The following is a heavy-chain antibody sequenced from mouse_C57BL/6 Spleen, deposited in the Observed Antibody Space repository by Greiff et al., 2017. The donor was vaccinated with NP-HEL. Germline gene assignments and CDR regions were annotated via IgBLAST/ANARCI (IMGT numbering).Heavy chain of an antibody. D-gene: IGHD2-3*01. V-gene: IGHV14-2*01. CDR1: GFNIKDYY. J-gene: IGHJ1*03. Sequence: EVKLVESGAELVKPGASVKLSCTASGFNIKDYYMHWVKQRTEQGLEWIGRIDPEDGETKYAPKFQGKSTITADTSSNTAYLQLSRLTSEDTAVYYCARLAIYDGYSRYFDVWGTGTTVTVSS. CDR2: IDPEDGET. CDR3: ARLAIYDGYSRYFDV.